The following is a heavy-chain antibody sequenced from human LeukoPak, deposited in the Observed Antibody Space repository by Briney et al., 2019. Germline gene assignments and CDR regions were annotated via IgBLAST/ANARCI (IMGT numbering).Heavy chain of an antibody. V-gene: IGHV1-2*02. CDR3: ATYSSGWYRLGAFDI. CDR1: GDTFTSYS. CDR2: INPNIGGT. D-gene: IGHD6-19*01. Sequence: ASLSVSCETSGDTFTSYSMAWERQTPGQGLEWMGWINPNIGGTNYAQKFQGRVTMTRDTSISTAYMELSRLRSDDTAVYYCATYSSGWYRLGAFDIWGQGTMVTVSS. J-gene: IGHJ3*02.